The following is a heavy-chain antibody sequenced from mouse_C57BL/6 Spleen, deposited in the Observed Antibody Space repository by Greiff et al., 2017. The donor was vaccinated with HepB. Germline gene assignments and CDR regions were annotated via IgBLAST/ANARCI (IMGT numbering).Heavy chain of an antibody. V-gene: IGHV5-4*03. CDR3: ARTDYYGSSFYWYFDV. CDR1: GFTFSSYA. Sequence: EVKVEESGGGLVKPGGSLKLSCAASGFTFSSYAMSWVRQTPEKRLEWVATISDGGSYTYYPDNVKGRFTMSRDNAKNNLYLQMSHLKSEDTAMYYCARTDYYGSSFYWYFDVWGTGTTVTVSS. CDR2: ISDGGSYT. J-gene: IGHJ1*03. D-gene: IGHD1-1*01.